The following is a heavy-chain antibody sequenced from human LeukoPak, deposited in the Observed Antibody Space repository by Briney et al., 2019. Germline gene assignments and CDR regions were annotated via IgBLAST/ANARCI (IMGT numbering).Heavy chain of an antibody. CDR2: FSSDGRST. Sequence: PGGSLRLSCAASGFTFSTFNMHWVRQAPGKGLEWVAVFSSDGRSTFYAENVQGRFTLSRDNSKNTLSLQMNSLRAGDTAVYYCAKSYYNHSGSFDYWGQGTLVTVSS. CDR1: GFTFSTFN. D-gene: IGHD3-10*01. J-gene: IGHJ4*02. CDR3: AKSYYNHSGSFDY. V-gene: IGHV3-30*18.